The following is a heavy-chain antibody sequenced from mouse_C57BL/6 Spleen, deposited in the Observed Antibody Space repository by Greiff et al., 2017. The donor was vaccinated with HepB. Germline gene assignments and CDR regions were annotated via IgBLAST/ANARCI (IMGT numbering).Heavy chain of an antibody. Sequence: VQLVESGPGLVKPSQSLFLTCSITGFPITSGYYWIWIRQSPGKPLEWMGYITHSGETFYNPSLQSPISITRETSKNQFFLQLNSVTTEDTAMYYCAGASYDKGDYYAMDYWGQGTSVTVSS. CDR2: ITHSGET. CDR3: AGASYDKGDYYAMDY. CDR1: GFPITSGYY. J-gene: IGHJ4*01. D-gene: IGHD2-10*02. V-gene: IGHV12-3*01.